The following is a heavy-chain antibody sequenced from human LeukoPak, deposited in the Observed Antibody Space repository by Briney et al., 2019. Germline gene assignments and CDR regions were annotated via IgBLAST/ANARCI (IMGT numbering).Heavy chain of an antibody. D-gene: IGHD3-10*01. Sequence: PGGSLRLSCEASGFTFSDYYMSWIRQAPGKGLEWVSYISDSGNAIFYTDSMKGRFTISRDNAKSSLFLQMNSLRAEDTAVFYCARHSNRGSGNPLDSDYWGQGTLVTVSS. V-gene: IGHV3-11*01. CDR1: GFTFSDYY. CDR3: ARHSNRGSGNPLDSDY. J-gene: IGHJ4*02. CDR2: ISDSGNAI.